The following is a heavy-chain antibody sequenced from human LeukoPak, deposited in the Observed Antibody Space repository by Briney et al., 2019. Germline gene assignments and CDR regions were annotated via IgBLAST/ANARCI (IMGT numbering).Heavy chain of an antibody. D-gene: IGHD3-3*01. V-gene: IGHV3-9*01. CDR1: GYTFDDYA. J-gene: IGHJ4*02. CDR3: ATTRAAQSWSSVFDY. CDR2: ISWNSGSI. Sequence: PGRSLRLSCAASGYTFDDYAMHWVRQAPGKGLEWVSGISWNSGSIGYADSVKGRFTISRDNAKNSLYLQMNSLRAEDTALYYCATTRAAQSWSSVFDYWGQGTLVTVSS.